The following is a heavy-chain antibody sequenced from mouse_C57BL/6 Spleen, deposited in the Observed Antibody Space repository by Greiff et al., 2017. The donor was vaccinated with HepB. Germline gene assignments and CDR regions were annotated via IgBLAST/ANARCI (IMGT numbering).Heavy chain of an antibody. CDR3: ARFGYDEGVWFAY. Sequence: QVQLQQSGAELARPGASVKLSCKASGYTFTSYGISWVKQRTGQGLEWIGEIYPRSGNTYYNEKFKGKATLTADKSSSTAYMELRSLTSEDSAVYFCARFGYDEGVWFAYWGQGTLVTVSA. D-gene: IGHD2-2*01. CDR2: IYPRSGNT. V-gene: IGHV1-81*01. CDR1: GYTFTSYG. J-gene: IGHJ3*01.